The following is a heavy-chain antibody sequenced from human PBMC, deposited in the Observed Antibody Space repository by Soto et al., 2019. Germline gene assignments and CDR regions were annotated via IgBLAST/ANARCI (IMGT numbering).Heavy chain of an antibody. CDR1: GFTFSSYS. J-gene: IGHJ4*02. D-gene: IGHD3-9*01. CDR2: ISGNGFYT. V-gene: IGHV3-21*04. Sequence: EVQLVESGGGLVKPGGSLRLSCAASGFTFSSYSINWVRQAPGKGLEWVASISGNGFYTDFADSVKGRFTISRDNVNNSVFLQLNSLSAEDTAVYWCAKTPNSRLLNSWGQGALVTVSS. CDR3: AKTPNSRLLNS.